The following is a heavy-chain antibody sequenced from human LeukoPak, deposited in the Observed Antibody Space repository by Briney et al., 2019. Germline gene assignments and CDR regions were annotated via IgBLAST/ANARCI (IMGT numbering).Heavy chain of an antibody. CDR2: MYRAGST. V-gene: IGHV3-66*02. J-gene: IGHJ3*02. Sequence: GGSLRLSPADSRFTVSNNYMSWVRQAPGKGLEWVSVMYRAGSTKYTHSGRGRFTVSRDNTKNPVYLQIDSQKAEDAALCYCSRHYDSSGYDFLDIWGEGTMVSVSS. D-gene: IGHD3-22*01. CDR3: SRHYDSSGYDFLDI. CDR1: RFTVSNNY.